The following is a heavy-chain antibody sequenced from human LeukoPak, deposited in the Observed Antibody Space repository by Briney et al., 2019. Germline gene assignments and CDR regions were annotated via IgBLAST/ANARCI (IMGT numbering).Heavy chain of an antibody. CDR3: ARDRSITGTTGGSGFDY. V-gene: IGHV3-21*01. D-gene: IGHD1-7*01. CDR1: GFTFSGYS. Sequence: GGSLRLSCAASGFTFSGYSMNWVRQAPGKGLEWVSSISSSSSYIYYADSVKGRFTISRDNAKNSLYLQMNSLRAEDTAVYYCARDRSITGTTGGSGFDYWGQGTLVTVSS. CDR2: ISSSSSYI. J-gene: IGHJ4*02.